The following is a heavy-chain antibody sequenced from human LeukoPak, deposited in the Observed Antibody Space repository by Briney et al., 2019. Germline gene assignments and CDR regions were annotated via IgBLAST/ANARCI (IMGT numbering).Heavy chain of an antibody. CDR3: ARERYGDYPDY. CDR2: ISAYNGNT. V-gene: IGHV1-18*04. D-gene: IGHD4-17*01. J-gene: IGHJ4*02. CDR1: GYTFTGYY. Sequence: GASVKVSCKASGYTFTGYYMHWVRQAPGQGLEWMGWISAYNGNTNYAQKLQGRVTMTTDTSTSTAYMELRSLRSDDTAVYYCARERYGDYPDYWGQGTLVTVSS.